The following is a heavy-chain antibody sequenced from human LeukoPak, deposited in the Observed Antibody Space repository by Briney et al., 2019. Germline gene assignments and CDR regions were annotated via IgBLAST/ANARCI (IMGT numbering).Heavy chain of an antibody. D-gene: IGHD3-22*01. J-gene: IGHJ4*02. CDR1: GFTFSSYA. CDR3: AKPDSSGSNFDY. Sequence: PGGSLRLSCAASGFTFSSYAMSWVRQAPGKGLEWVSAISGSGGSTYYADSVKGRFTIPRDNSKNTLYLQMNSLRAEDTAVYYCAKPDSSGSNFDYWGQGTLVTVSS. V-gene: IGHV3-23*01. CDR2: ISGSGGST.